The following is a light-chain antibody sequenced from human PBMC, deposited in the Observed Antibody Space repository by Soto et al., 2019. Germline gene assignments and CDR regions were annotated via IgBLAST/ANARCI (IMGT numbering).Light chain of an antibody. CDR3: GAWDGRLGGV. V-gene: IGLV1-51*01. CDR1: SSNVGNNF. CDR2: DNN. J-gene: IGLJ3*02. Sequence: QSVLTQPPSLSAAPGQKVTISCSGTSSNVGNNFVAWYQVLPGTAPKLLIYDNNKRPSGIPDRFSGSKSGTSATLAITGLQTGDEADYFCGAWDGRLGGVFGGGTKVTVL.